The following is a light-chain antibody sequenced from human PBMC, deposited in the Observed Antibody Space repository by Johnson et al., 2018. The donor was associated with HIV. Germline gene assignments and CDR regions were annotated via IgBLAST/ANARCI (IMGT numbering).Light chain of an antibody. CDR1: SSNIGNNY. CDR2: ENN. V-gene: IGLV1-51*02. J-gene: IGLJ1*01. Sequence: QPVLTQPPSVSAAPGQKVTISCSGSSSNIGNNYVSWYQQLPGTAPKLLIYENNKRPSGIPDLFSGSKSGTSATLGITGLQTGDDADYYCGTWDNSLIVLYVFGTGTKVTVL. CDR3: GTWDNSLIVLYV.